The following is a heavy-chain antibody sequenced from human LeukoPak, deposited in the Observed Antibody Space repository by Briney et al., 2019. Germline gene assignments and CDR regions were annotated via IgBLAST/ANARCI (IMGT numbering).Heavy chain of an antibody. CDR1: GFTFNNAW. CDR2: IKQDGSVK. D-gene: IGHD2-15*01. V-gene: IGHV3-7*01. CDR3: GNQCSGGTCPEY. Sequence: GGSLRLSCAASGFTFNNAWMTWVRQAPGKGLEWVGNIKQDGSVKYYVDSVKGRFTISRDNAKKSLYLQMNSLRAEDTAVYYCGNQCSGGTCPEYWGQGTLVTVSS. J-gene: IGHJ4*02.